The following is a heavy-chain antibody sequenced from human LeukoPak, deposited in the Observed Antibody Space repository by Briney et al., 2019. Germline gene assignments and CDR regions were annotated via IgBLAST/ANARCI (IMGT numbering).Heavy chain of an antibody. CDR2: ISGSGGST. D-gene: IGHD3-16*01. CDR1: GFTFSSYA. CDR3: AELPMPKYYDYVWGSYNPFDY. V-gene: IGHV3-23*01. Sequence: AGGSLRLSCAASGFTFSSYAMSWVRQAPGKGLEWVSAISGSGGSTYYADSVKGRFTISRDNSKNTLYLQMNSLRAEDTAVYYCAELPMPKYYDYVWGSYNPFDYWGQGTLVTVSS. J-gene: IGHJ4*02.